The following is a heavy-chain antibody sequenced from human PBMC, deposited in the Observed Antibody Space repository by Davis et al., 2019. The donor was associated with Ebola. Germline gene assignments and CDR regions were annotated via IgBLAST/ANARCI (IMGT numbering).Heavy chain of an antibody. D-gene: IGHD2-2*01. V-gene: IGHV4-34*01. CDR1: GGSFSGYY. Sequence: MPSETLSLTCAVYGGSFSGYYWSWIRQPPGKGLEWLGEINHSGSTNYNPSLKSRVTISVDTSKNQFSLKLSSVTAADTAVYYCARGYANWFDPWGQGTLVTVSS. CDR3: ARGYANWFDP. J-gene: IGHJ5*02. CDR2: INHSGST.